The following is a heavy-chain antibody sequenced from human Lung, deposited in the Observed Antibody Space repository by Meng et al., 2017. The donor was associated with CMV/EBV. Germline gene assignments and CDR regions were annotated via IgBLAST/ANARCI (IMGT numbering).Heavy chain of an antibody. Sequence: LRLCFAASGFTFGNFWMNWVRQAPGRGLGWVANIKHDGSAEYYVDSVKGRFTISRDNPKNSLYLQMNSLKDEDTAVYYCLPGHYTGTWGQGTLVTVSS. CDR3: LPGHYTGT. CDR2: IKHDGSAE. D-gene: IGHD3-3*01. CDR1: GFTFGNFW. V-gene: IGHV3-7*01. J-gene: IGHJ5*02.